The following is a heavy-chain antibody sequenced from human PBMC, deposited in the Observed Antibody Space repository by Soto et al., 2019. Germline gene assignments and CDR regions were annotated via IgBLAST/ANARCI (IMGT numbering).Heavy chain of an antibody. V-gene: IGHV3-30-3*01. CDR3: ARDTYCSGGSCPARFDP. D-gene: IGHD2-15*01. J-gene: IGHJ5*02. Sequence: PGGSLRLSCTASGFTFSPYVVHWVRQAPGKGLEWVAFISSDGSKKSYADSVRGRFTISRDNSKNTLYLQMNSLIVEDTSVYYCARDTYCSGGSCPARFDPWGQGT. CDR2: ISSDGSKK. CDR1: GFTFSPYV.